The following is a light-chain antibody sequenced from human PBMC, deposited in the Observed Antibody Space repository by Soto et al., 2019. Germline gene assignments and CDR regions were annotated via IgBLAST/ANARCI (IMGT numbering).Light chain of an antibody. CDR1: QSISRN. V-gene: IGKV1-39*01. Sequence: DIQMTQSPSSLSASVGDRVTITCRASQSISRNLNWYQHKPGKAPKLLIYAASSLQNGVPSRFSGGGSGTEFTHSISRLQPEDFGTYYCQQSYTTASITFGQGTRLEIK. J-gene: IGKJ5*01. CDR3: QQSYTTASIT. CDR2: AAS.